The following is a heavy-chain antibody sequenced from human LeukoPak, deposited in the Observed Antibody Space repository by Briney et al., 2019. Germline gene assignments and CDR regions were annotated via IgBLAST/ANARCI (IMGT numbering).Heavy chain of an antibody. J-gene: IGHJ6*03. D-gene: IGHD7-27*01. Sequence: GGSLRLSCAASGVTFSSYSMNWVRQAPGKGPEWVSYISSSSSTIYYADSVKGRFTISRDNAKNSLYLQMNSLRAEDTAVYYCAISGEPHYYYYYMDVWGKGTTVTVSS. CDR1: GVTFSSYS. CDR2: ISSSSSTI. V-gene: IGHV3-48*01. CDR3: AISGEPHYYYYYMDV.